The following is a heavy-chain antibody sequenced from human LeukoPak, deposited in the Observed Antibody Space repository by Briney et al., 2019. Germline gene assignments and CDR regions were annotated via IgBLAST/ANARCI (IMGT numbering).Heavy chain of an antibody. Sequence: PGGSLRLSCAASGFTVSSNYMSWVRQAPGKGLEWVSVIYSGGSTYYADSVKGRFTISRDNSKNTLYLQMNSLRAEDTAVYYCARGSSGSSWSFLDYWGQGTLVTVSS. J-gene: IGHJ4*02. CDR2: IYSGGST. D-gene: IGHD6-13*01. CDR3: ARGSSGSSWSFLDY. V-gene: IGHV3-66*01. CDR1: GFTVSSNY.